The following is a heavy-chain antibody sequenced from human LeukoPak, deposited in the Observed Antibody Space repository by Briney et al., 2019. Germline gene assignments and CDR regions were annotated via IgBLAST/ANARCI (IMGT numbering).Heavy chain of an antibody. V-gene: IGHV3-33*01. CDR3: ARDDGYFQH. D-gene: IGHD5-24*01. J-gene: IGHJ1*01. Sequence: GGSLRLSCAASGFTFSTYGMHWVRQAPGKGLEWVAVTSYDGNKKYYADSVKGRFTISRDNSKDTLYLQMNSLRAEDTAVYYCARDDGYFQHWGQGTLVTVSS. CDR1: GFTFSTYG. CDR2: TSYDGNKK.